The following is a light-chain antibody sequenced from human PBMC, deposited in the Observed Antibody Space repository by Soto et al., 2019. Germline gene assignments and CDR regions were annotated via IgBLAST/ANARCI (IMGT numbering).Light chain of an antibody. Sequence: QPVLTQSPSASASLGASVKLTCTLSSGHSSYAIAWHQQQPEKGPRYLMKLNSDGSHSKWDGIPDRFSGSSSGAERYLTISSLQSEDEADYYCQTWGTGIHYVFGTGTKLTVL. J-gene: IGLJ1*01. CDR2: LNSDGSH. CDR3: QTWGTGIHYV. V-gene: IGLV4-69*01. CDR1: SGHSSYA.